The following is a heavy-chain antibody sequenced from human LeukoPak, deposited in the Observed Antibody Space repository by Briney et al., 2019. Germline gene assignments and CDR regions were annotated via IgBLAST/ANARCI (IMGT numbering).Heavy chain of an antibody. CDR3: ARESGSGSYYIGGYFDY. V-gene: IGHV1-69*05. Sequence: GASVKVSCKASGGTFSSYAISWVRQAPGQGLEWMGGIIPIFGTANYAQKFRGRVTITTDESTSTAYMELSSLRSEDTAVYYCARESGSGSYYIGGYFDYWGQGTLVTVSS. J-gene: IGHJ4*02. CDR1: GGTFSSYA. CDR2: IIPIFGTA. D-gene: IGHD3-10*01.